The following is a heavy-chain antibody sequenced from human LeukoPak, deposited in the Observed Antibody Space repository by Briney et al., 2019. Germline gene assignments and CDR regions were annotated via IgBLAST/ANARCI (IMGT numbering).Heavy chain of an antibody. CDR2: IYYSGST. Sequence: PSETLSLTRTVSGGSISSSSYYWGWIRQPPGKGLEWIGSIYYSGSTYYNPSLKSRVTISVDTSKNQFSLKLSSVTAADTAVYYCARRPAYDYVWGSYRQDAFDIWGQGTMVTVSS. V-gene: IGHV4-39*01. D-gene: IGHD3-16*02. J-gene: IGHJ3*02. CDR1: GGSISSSSYY. CDR3: ARRPAYDYVWGSYRQDAFDI.